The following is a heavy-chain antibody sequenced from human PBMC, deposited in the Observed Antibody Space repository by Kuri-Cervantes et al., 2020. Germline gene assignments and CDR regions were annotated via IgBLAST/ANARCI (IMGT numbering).Heavy chain of an antibody. D-gene: IGHD3-22*01. CDR3: ARVMRYYHSSGSYSYDAFDI. CDR2: IYTSGST. CDR1: GGSISSYY. J-gene: IGHJ3*02. V-gene: IGHV4-4*07. Sequence: SETLSLTCTVSGGSISSYYWSWIRQPAGKGLEWIGRIYTSGSTNYNPSLKSRVTISVDKSKNQFSLRLTSVTAADTAVYYCARVMRYYHSSGSYSYDAFDIWGQGTMVTVSS.